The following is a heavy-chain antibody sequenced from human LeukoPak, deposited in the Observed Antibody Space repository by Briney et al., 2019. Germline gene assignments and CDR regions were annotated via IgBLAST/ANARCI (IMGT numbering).Heavy chain of an antibody. CDR1: GGSISSYY. Sequence: SETLSLTCTVSGGSISSYYWSWIRQPPGKGLEWMGFIYYSGSANYNPSLSSRVTMSVATSKPQFSLKLNSVTAADTAVYSCARTGVVATSYFLDYWGQGILVPVSS. CDR3: ARTGVVATSYFLDY. D-gene: IGHD5-12*01. V-gene: IGHV4-59*13. CDR2: IYYSGSA. J-gene: IGHJ4*02.